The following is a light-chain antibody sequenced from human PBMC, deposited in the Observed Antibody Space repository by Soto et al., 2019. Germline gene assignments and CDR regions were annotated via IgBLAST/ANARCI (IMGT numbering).Light chain of an antibody. V-gene: IGLV2-14*01. CDR1: SNDVGGFNY. CDR2: DVR. J-gene: IGLJ3*02. CDR3: SSYTSISTVV. Sequence: QSALTQPASVSGSPGQSITISCTGTSNDVGGFNYVSWYQQHPGKAPKLMIYDVRNRPSGVSNRFSGSKSGNTAPLIISGLQPEDEADYYCSSYTSISTVVFGGGTKLTVL.